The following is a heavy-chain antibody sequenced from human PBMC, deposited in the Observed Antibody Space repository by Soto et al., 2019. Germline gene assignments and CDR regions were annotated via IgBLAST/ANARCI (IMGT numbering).Heavy chain of an antibody. CDR1: GFTFSSYG. CDR2: IWYDGSNK. V-gene: IGHV3-33*01. D-gene: IGHD3-22*01. Sequence: GGSLRLSCAASGFTFSSYGMHWVRQAPGKGLEWVAVIWYDGSNKYYADSVKGRFTISRDNSKNTLYLQMNSLRAEDTAVYYCARDRDPTMIGPFDYWGQGTLVTVSS. CDR3: ARDRDPTMIGPFDY. J-gene: IGHJ4*02.